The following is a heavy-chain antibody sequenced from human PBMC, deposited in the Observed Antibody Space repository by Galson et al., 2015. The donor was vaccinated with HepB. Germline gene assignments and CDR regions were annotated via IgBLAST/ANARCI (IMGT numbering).Heavy chain of an antibody. D-gene: IGHD6-6*01. CDR3: ARGAARLVWYFEL. V-gene: IGHV3-33*01. CDR1: GFTFSSYG. J-gene: IGHJ2*01. Sequence: SLRLSCAASGFTFSSYGMHWVRQAPGKGLEWVAVIWYDGSNKYYADSVKGRFTISRDNSKNTLYLQMNSLRAEDTAVYYCARGAARLVWYFELWGRGTLVTVSS. CDR2: IWYDGSNK.